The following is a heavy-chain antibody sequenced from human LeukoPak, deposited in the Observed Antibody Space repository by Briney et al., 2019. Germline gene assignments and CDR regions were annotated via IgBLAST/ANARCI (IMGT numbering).Heavy chain of an antibody. CDR1: GYTFASSW. V-gene: IGHV5-51*01. D-gene: IGHD1-26*01. CDR2: IYPGDPDT. Sequence: GGSLQISCKASGYTFASSWIGWVRQMPGKGLEGMGIIYPGDPDTRYSPSFADQVTISADKSINTAYLQWSSLKASDTAMYYCARHLLGEAYFMHYWGQGTLVTVSS. J-gene: IGHJ4*02. CDR3: ARHLLGEAYFMHY.